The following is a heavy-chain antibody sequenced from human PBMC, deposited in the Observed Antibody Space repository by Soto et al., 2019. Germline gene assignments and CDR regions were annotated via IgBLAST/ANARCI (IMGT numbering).Heavy chain of an antibody. CDR1: GGSISSYY. Sequence: PSETLSLTCTVSGGSISSYYWSWIRQPPGKGLEWIGYIYYSGSTNYNPSLKSRVTISVDTSKNQFSLKLSSVTAADTAVYYCARDIRVNWFDPWGPGTLVTVSS. D-gene: IGHD3-3*02. J-gene: IGHJ5*02. CDR3: ARDIRVNWFDP. CDR2: IYYSGST. V-gene: IGHV4-59*01.